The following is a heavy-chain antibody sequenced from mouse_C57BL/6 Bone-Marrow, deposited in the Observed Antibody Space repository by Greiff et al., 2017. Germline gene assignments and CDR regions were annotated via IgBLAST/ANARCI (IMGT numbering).Heavy chain of an antibody. CDR3: ARYYGSSYLPPMDY. Sequence: EVKLMESGGGLVKPGGSLKLSCAASGFTFSDYGMHWVRQAPEKGLEWVAYISSGSSTIYYADTVKGRFTISRDNAKNTLFLQMTSLRSEDTAMYYCARYYGSSYLPPMDYWGQGTSVTVSS. D-gene: IGHD1-1*01. CDR2: ISSGSSTI. V-gene: IGHV5-17*01. CDR1: GFTFSDYG. J-gene: IGHJ4*01.